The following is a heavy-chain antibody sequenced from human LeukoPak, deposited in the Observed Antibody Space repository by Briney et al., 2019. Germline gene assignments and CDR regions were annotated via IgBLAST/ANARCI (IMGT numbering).Heavy chain of an antibody. J-gene: IGHJ4*02. Sequence: GGSLRLSCAASGFTFSDYYMSWIRQAPGKGLEWVSYISSSGSTIYYADSVKGRFTIARDNAKNSLYLQMNSLRAEDTAVYYCARDGYDYGDYGESEGLDYWGQGTLVTVSS. D-gene: IGHD4-17*01. V-gene: IGHV3-11*04. CDR3: ARDGYDYGDYGESEGLDY. CDR1: GFTFSDYY. CDR2: ISSSGSTI.